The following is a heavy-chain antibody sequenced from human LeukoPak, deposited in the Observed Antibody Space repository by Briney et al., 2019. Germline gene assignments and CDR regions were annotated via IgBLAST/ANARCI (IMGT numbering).Heavy chain of an antibody. CDR1: GGSFSGYY. V-gene: IGHV4-34*01. D-gene: IGHD2-8*01. J-gene: IGHJ4*02. CDR2: INHSGST. Sequence: PSETLSLTCAVGGGSFSGYYWSWIRQPPGKGLEWIGEINHSGSTNYNTSLKSRVTISVDTSKNQFSLKLSSVTAADTAVYYCARGRRGYCTNGVCLNFDYWGQGTLVTVSS. CDR3: ARGRRGYCTNGVCLNFDY.